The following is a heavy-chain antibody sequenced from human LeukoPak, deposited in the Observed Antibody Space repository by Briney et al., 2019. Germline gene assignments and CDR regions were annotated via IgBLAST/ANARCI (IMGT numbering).Heavy chain of an antibody. Sequence: GGSLRLSCAASGFTFSSYSMNWVRQAPGKGLEWVSSISSSSSYIYYADSVKGRFTISRDNAKNSLYLQMNSLRAEDTAVYYCARDRDVGISTIPRLAFDIWGQGTMVTVSS. V-gene: IGHV3-21*01. CDR3: ARDRDVGISTIPRLAFDI. J-gene: IGHJ3*02. CDR1: GFTFSSYS. D-gene: IGHD2-2*01. CDR2: ISSSSSYI.